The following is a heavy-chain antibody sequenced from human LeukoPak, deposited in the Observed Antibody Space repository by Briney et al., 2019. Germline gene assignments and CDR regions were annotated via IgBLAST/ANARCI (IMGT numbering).Heavy chain of an antibody. CDR3: ARDPTFYYDFWSGYYTGSYYGMDV. V-gene: IGHV3-15*01. CDR1: GFTFGNAW. Sequence: PGGSLRLSCAASGFTFGNAWMSWVRQAPGKGLEWVGRVKSKTDGGTTDYAAPVKGRFTISRDDSKNTLYLQMNSLRAEDTAVYYCARDPTFYYDFWSGYYTGSYYGMDVWGQGTTVTVSS. CDR2: VKSKTDGGTT. J-gene: IGHJ6*02. D-gene: IGHD3-3*01.